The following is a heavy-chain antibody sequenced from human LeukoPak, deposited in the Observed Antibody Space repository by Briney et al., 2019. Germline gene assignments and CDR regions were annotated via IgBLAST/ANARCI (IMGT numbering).Heavy chain of an antibody. J-gene: IGHJ4*02. CDR1: GYTFTSYY. CDR3: ARVGYCSSTSCPFDY. CDR2: INPSGGST. V-gene: IGHV1-46*01. D-gene: IGHD2-2*01. Sequence: ASVTVSCKASGYTFTSYYMHWVRQAPGQGLEWMGIINPSGGSTTYAQEFQGRVTMTRDTSTSTVYMELSSLRSEDTALYYCARVGYCSSTSCPFDYWGQGTLVTVSS.